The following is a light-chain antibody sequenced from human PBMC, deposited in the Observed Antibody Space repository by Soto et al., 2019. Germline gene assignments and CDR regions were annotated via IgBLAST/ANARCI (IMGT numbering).Light chain of an antibody. CDR3: SSYADSDTLYV. Sequence: QAVVTQEPSLTVSPGGTVTLTCGSSTGAVTSSHYPYWFQQKPGQAPRTLIYDTSNKHSRTPARFSGSLLGGKAALTLSGAQPEDEADYYCSSYADSDTLYVFGTGTKVTVL. V-gene: IGLV7-46*01. CDR2: DTS. J-gene: IGLJ1*01. CDR1: TGAVTSSHY.